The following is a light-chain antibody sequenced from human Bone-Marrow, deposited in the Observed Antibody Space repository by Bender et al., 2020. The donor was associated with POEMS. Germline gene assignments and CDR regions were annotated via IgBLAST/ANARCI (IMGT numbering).Light chain of an antibody. CDR3: CVYAGARTADI. J-gene: IGLJ1*01. Sequence: QSALTQPASVSGSPGQSITISCTGTSSDVGSYNLVSWYQQYPGKAPKLMIYEVTKRPSGVPDRFSGSKSGNTASLTITGLQADDEADYYCCVYAGARTADIFGSGTKVTVL. CDR1: SSDVGSYNL. CDR2: EVT. V-gene: IGLV2-23*02.